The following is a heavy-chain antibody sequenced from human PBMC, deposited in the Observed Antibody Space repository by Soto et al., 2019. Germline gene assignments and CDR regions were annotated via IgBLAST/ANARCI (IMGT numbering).Heavy chain of an antibody. CDR2: INHSGST. V-gene: IGHV4-34*01. J-gene: IGHJ6*02. CDR3: ARKNYYYYCMDV. Sequence: QVQLQQWGAGLLKPSETLSLTCAVYGGSFSGYYWSWIRQPPGKGLEWIGEINHSGSTNYNPSLKSRVTISVDTSKNQFSLKLSSVTAADTAVYYCARKNYYYYCMDVWGQGTTVTVSS. CDR1: GGSFSGYY.